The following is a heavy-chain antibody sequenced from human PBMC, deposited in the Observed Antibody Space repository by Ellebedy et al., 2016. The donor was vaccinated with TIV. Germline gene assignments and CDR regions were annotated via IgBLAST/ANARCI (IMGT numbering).Heavy chain of an antibody. V-gene: IGHV4-4*02. CDR3: ARVSRSRQWLVRQGY. J-gene: IGHJ4*02. Sequence: MPSETLSLTCAVSGGSISSSNWWSWVRQPPGKGLEWIGEIYHSGSTNYNPSLKSRVTISVDKSKNQFSLKLSSVTAADTAVYYCARVSRSRQWLVRQGYWGQGTLVTVSS. D-gene: IGHD6-19*01. CDR1: GGSISSSNW. CDR2: IYHSGST.